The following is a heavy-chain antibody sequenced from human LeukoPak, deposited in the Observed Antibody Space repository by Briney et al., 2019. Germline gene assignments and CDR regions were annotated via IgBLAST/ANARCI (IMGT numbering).Heavy chain of an antibody. CDR2: IYSGGST. CDR1: GFTVSSNY. V-gene: IGHV3-53*01. D-gene: IGHD3-9*01. J-gene: IGHJ2*01. Sequence: GGSLRLSCAASGFTVSSNYMNWVRQAPGKGLEWVSVIYSGGSTYSADSVRGRFTISRDNSKNTLYLQMNNLRAEDTAVYYCARGLTRGYFDLWGRGTLVTVSS. CDR3: ARGLTRGYFDL.